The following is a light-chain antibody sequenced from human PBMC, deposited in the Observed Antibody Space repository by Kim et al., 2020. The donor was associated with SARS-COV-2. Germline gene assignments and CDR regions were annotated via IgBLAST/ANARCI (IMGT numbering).Light chain of an antibody. V-gene: IGKV1-16*02. CDR1: QDISNY. Sequence: DIQMTQSPSSLSASVGDRVTITCRASQDISNYLAWFQQKPGEAPMSLIYAASTLQSGVPSKFSGSGSGTDFTLTIASLQPEDFATYYCQQYHTYPLTFGQGTKVDIK. J-gene: IGKJ1*01. CDR2: AAS. CDR3: QQYHTYPLT.